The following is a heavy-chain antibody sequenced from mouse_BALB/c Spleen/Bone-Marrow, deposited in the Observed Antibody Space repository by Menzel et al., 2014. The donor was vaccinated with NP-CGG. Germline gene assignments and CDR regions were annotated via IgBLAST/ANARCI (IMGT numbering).Heavy chain of an antibody. J-gene: IGHJ2*01. D-gene: IGHD1-1*01. CDR1: GYTFTDYA. CDR2: ISSSYGDA. Sequence: VQLQESGAELVRPGVSVKISCKGSGYTFTDYAMHWVKQSHAKSLEWIGIISSSYGDAASNQKFKAKGTMTVDNSSKTTYMELARLTSGDSAIYYCAICLSYYYGTSYDFDYWGQGTTVTVSS. CDR3: AICLSYYYGTSYDFDY. V-gene: IGHV1S137*01.